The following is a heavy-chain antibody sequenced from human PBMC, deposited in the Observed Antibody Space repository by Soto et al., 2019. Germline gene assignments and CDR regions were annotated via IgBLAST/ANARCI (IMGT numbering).Heavy chain of an antibody. V-gene: IGHV1-3*01. CDR2: INAGNGNT. J-gene: IGHJ3*02. CDR1: GYTFTSYA. D-gene: IGHD3-10*01. Sequence: QVQLVQSGAEVKKPGASVKVSCKASGYTFTSYAMHWVRQAPGQRLEWMRWINAGNGNTKYSQKFQGRVTITRDTSASTAYMELSSLRSEDTAVYYCARGASMVRGVILDAFDIWGQGTMVTVSS. CDR3: ARGASMVRGVILDAFDI.